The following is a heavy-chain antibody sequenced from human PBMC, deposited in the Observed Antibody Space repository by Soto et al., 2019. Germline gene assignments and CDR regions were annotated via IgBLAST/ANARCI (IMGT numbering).Heavy chain of an antibody. CDR2: LNRDGYT. J-gene: IGHJ6*03. CDR3: TRDDVQCSGGSCYGVPMDL. Sequence: EVQLVESGGGLVQPGGSLRLSCVASGFTVSSKYMSWVRQAPGEGLEWVSLLNRDGYTYYADSVKGRFTISRDDSKNTLNLQMNCMRAEDTAVYYWTRDDVQCSGGSCYGVPMDLWGKGTTVTVSS. CDR1: GFTVSSKY. D-gene: IGHD2-15*01. V-gene: IGHV3-66*01.